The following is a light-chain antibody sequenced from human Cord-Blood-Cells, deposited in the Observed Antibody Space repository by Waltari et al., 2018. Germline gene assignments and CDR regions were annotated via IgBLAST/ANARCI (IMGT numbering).Light chain of an antibody. V-gene: IGLV2-11*01. Sequence: QSALTQPRSVSESPGQSVTISCTGTSSDVGGYNYVSWYQQHPGKAPKLMIYDVSKRPSGVPDRFSGSKPGNTASLTISGLQAEDEADYYCCSYAGSSWVFGGGTKLTVL. CDR1: SSDVGGYNY. J-gene: IGLJ3*02. CDR3: CSYAGSSWV. CDR2: DVS.